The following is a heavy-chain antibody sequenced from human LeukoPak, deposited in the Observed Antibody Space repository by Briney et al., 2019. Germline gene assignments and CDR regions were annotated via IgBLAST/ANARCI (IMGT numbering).Heavy chain of an antibody. CDR2: ISGSGGST. D-gene: IGHD1/OR15-1a*01. CDR1: GLTFSTYA. V-gene: IGHV3-23*01. J-gene: IGHJ4*02. Sequence: GGSLRLSCTVSGLTFSTYAMTWVRQAPGKGLEWVSAISGSGGSTYYADSVKGRFTISRDNSKNTLYLQMNSLRAEDTAVYYCAKDSETGPSSYWGQGTLVTVSS. CDR3: AKDSETGPSSY.